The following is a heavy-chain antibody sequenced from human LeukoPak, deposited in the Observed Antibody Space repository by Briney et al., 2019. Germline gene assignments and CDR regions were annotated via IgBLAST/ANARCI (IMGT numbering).Heavy chain of an antibody. CDR1: GFTFDDYA. D-gene: IGHD2-21*02. Sequence: GGSLRLSCAASGFTFDDYAMHWVRQAPGKGLEWVSGISWNSGSIGYADSVKGRFTISRDNAKNSLYLQMNSLRAEDTALYYCAKGSGHIVVVTAYLYFDLWGRGTLVTVSS. V-gene: IGHV3-9*01. CDR3: AKGSGHIVVVTAYLYFDL. CDR2: ISWNSGSI. J-gene: IGHJ2*01.